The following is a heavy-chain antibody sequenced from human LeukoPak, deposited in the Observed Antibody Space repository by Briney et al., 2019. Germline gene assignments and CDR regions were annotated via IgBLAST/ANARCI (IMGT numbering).Heavy chain of an antibody. D-gene: IGHD3-3*01. Sequence: ASVKVSCKASGYTFTSYDINWVRQATGQGLEWMGWMNPNSGNTGYAQKFRGRVTMTRNTSISTAYMELSSLRSEDTAVYYCASTQLTYYDFWSGYYRDYGMDVWGQGTTVTVSS. CDR1: GYTFTSYD. V-gene: IGHV1-8*01. CDR3: ASTQLTYYDFWSGYYRDYGMDV. J-gene: IGHJ6*02. CDR2: MNPNSGNT.